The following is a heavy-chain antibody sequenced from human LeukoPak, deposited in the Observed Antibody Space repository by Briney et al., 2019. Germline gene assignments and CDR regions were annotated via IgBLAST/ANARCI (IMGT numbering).Heavy chain of an antibody. V-gene: IGHV1-8*01. CDR2: MNPNSGNT. CDR1: GYTFTSYD. CDR3: ARDNKRITIFGVVRNAFDI. J-gene: IGHJ3*02. D-gene: IGHD3-3*01. Sequence: ASVKVSCMASGYTFTSYDINWVRQATGQGREWMGWMNPNSGNTGYAQKFQGRVTMTRNTSISTAYMELSSLRSEDTAVYYCARDNKRITIFGVVRNAFDIWGQGTMVTVSS.